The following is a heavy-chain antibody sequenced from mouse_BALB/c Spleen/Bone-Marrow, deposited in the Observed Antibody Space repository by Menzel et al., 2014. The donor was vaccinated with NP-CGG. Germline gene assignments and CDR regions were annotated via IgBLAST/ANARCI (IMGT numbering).Heavy chain of an antibody. D-gene: IGHD4-1*01. CDR1: GFTFSSYG. J-gene: IGHJ4*01. CDR2: INSGGVNT. V-gene: IGHV5-6*02. Sequence: EVKLMESGGDLVKPGGSLKLSCAASGFTFSSYGMSWVRQTPDKRLEWVATINSGGVNTYYIDSVKGRFTISRDNAKNTLYLQMSSLKSEDTAMYHCARRGNWDGRAAMDYWGQGTSVTVSS. CDR3: ARRGNWDGRAAMDY.